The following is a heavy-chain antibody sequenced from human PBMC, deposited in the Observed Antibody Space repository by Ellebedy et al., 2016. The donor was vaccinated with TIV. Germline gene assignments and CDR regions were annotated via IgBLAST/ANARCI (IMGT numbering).Heavy chain of an antibody. CDR1: GFTFSSFS. J-gene: IGHJ3*02. V-gene: IGHV3-48*02. Sequence: GESLKISCSASGFTFSSFSMNWVRQAPGKGLEWVSYIPRDSDAMSYADSVKGRFTISRDNAKNSLYLQMNSLRDADTAVYYCVRDLHWAFDIWGQGTVVTVPS. CDR3: VRDLHWAFDI. D-gene: IGHD1-1*01. CDR2: IPRDSDAM.